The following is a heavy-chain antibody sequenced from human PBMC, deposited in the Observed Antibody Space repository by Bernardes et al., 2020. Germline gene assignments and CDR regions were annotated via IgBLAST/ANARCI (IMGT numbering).Heavy chain of an antibody. J-gene: IGHJ6*02. CDR2: ISGSGGST. D-gene: IGHD3-3*01. CDR3: AKGGLDLVAYYDFWIGGLTRHYYYYGMDV. V-gene: IGHV3-23*01. CDR1: GFTLSSYA. Sequence: GGSLRLSCAASGFTLSSYAMSWVRQAPGKGLEWVSAISGSGGSTYYADSVKGRFTISRDTSKHPLYLQMNSLRTEDTTVYYCAKGGLDLVAYYDFWIGGLTRHYYYYGMDVWGQGTTVTVSS.